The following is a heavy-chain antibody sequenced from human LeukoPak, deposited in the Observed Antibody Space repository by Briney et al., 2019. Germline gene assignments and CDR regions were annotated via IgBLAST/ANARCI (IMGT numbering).Heavy chain of an antibody. CDR2: IIPIFGSA. CDR1: GGTFSNYA. V-gene: IGHV1-69*05. CDR3: ARGFLNWFDP. J-gene: IGHJ5*02. Sequence: SVKVSCKSSGGTFSNYAINWVRQAPGQGLEWMGGIIPIFGSATYAQRFQGRVTITRNTSISTAYMELSSLRSEDTAVYYCARGFLNWFDPWGQGTLVTVSS.